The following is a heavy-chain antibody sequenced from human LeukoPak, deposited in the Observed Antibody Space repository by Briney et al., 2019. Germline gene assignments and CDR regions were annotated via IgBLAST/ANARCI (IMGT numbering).Heavy chain of an antibody. V-gene: IGHV3-7*01. J-gene: IGHJ4*02. CDR3: TRLRGGNHFDY. D-gene: IGHD4-23*01. CDR1: GFTFSSYW. CDR2: IKQDGSEK. Sequence: GGSLRLSCAASGFTFSSYWMSWVRLAPGKGLEWVANIKQDGSEKYYVDSVKGRFTISRDNAKNSLYLQMNSLRAEDTAVYYCTRLRGGNHFDYWGQGTLVTVSS.